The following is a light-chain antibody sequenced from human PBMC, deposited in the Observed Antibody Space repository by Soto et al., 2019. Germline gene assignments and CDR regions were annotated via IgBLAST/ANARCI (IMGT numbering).Light chain of an antibody. V-gene: IGKV3-15*01. Sequence: EIVMTHSPATVSVSPCERVTLSFRASQSVSSNLAWYQQKPGQAPRLLIYGASTRATDIPVRFSGSGSGTDFTLTISRLEPEDFAVYYCHKYGELAITFGQGTRLEIK. CDR1: QSVSSN. CDR3: HKYGELAIT. J-gene: IGKJ5*01. CDR2: GAS.